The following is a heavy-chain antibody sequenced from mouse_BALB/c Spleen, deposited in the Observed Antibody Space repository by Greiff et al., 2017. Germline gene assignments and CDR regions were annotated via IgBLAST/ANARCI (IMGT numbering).Heavy chain of an antibody. CDR2: IYPYNGGT. J-gene: IGHJ4*01. CDR3: ARAGNYDYDYAMDY. V-gene: IGHV1S29*02. Sequence: VQLQQSGPELVKPGASVKISCKASGYTFTDYNMHWVKQSHGKSLEWIGYIYPYNGGTGYNQKFKSKATLTVDNSSSTAYMELRSLTSEDSAVYYCARAGNYDYDYAMDYWGQGTSVTVSS. CDR1: GYTFTDYN. D-gene: IGHD2-4*01.